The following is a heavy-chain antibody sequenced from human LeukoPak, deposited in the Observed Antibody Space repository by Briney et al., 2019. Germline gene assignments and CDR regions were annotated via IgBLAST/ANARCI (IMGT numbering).Heavy chain of an antibody. V-gene: IGHV1-2*02. CDR1: GYPFSGYY. CDR3: ATLHYYDSSGSDPYRH. Sequence: ASVKVSCKASGYPFSGYYMHWVRQAPGQGLEWMGWINPNSGGTNYAQKFQGRVTMTRDTSINTAYMEVSSLRSEDTAVYYCATLHYYDSSGSDPYRHWGQGTLVTVSS. J-gene: IGHJ1*01. CDR2: INPNSGGT. D-gene: IGHD3-22*01.